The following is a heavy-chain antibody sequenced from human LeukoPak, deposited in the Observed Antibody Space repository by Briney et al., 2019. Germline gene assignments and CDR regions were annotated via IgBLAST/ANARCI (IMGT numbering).Heavy chain of an antibody. CDR2: IYPGDSDT. Sequence: GESLKISCKASGYSFTSYWIGWVRQMPGKGLEWMGIIYPGDSDTRYSPSFQGQVTISADKSITTAYLQWSSLEASDTAMYYCARLILTPIGGYYYGMDVWGQGATVTVSS. D-gene: IGHD3-10*01. CDR3: ARLILTPIGGYYYGMDV. J-gene: IGHJ6*02. V-gene: IGHV5-51*01. CDR1: GYSFTSYW.